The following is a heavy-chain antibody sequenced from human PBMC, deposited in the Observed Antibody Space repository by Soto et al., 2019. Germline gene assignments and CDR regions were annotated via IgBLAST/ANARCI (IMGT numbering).Heavy chain of an antibody. CDR3: ARLGATDVYYFDY. Sequence: VGALEISFKCSGYIFTSYWIRWVRHMPGKGLEWMGSIYPGDSDARYSPSFQGQVTISAAKSLSTAYLKWSSLKDSDTDMYYCARLGATDVYYFDYWGQGTLVTVSS. J-gene: IGHJ4*02. D-gene: IGHD1-26*01. CDR2: IYPGDSDA. CDR1: GYIFTSYW. V-gene: IGHV5-51*01.